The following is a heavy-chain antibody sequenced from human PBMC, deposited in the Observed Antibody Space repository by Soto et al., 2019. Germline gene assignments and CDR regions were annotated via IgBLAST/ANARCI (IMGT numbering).Heavy chain of an antibody. CDR3: ARIQVSYYYGTGSQSPDYYIDY. CDR2: IFSNDEK. J-gene: IGHJ4*02. D-gene: IGHD3-10*01. V-gene: IGHV2-26*01. CDR1: GFSLSNARMG. Sequence: QVTLKESGPVLAKPTETLTLTCTVSGFSLSNARMGVSWIRQPPGKALEWLAHIFSNDEKSDSTSLKSRLAISKDTSKRQGVLTMDNMDPVDTASYYFARIQVSYYYGTGSQSPDYYIDYWGQGTVVTVST.